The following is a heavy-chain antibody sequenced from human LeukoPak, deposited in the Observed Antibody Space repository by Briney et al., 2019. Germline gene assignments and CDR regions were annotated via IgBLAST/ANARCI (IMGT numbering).Heavy chain of an antibody. V-gene: IGHV3-21*01. Sequence: GGSPRLSCAASGFTFDDYGMSWVRQAPGKGLEWVSSISSSSSYIYYADSVKGRFTISRDNAKNSLYLQMNSLRAEDTAVYYCARIAAAGTWGQGTLVTVSS. D-gene: IGHD6-13*01. CDR1: GFTFDDYG. CDR3: ARIAAAGT. CDR2: ISSSSSYI. J-gene: IGHJ5*02.